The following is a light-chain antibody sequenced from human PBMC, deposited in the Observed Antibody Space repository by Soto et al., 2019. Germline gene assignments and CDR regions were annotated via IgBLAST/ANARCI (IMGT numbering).Light chain of an antibody. CDR1: QSISSW. CDR2: DAS. Sequence: DIQMTQSPSTLSASVGDRVTITRRASQSISSWLAWYQQKPGKAPKLLIYDASSLESGVPSRFRGGGSGTACTLTISRLQPEDFETYYCQHYSSNSGTFGPGTKVDIK. V-gene: IGKV1-5*01. CDR3: QHYSSNSGT. J-gene: IGKJ1*01.